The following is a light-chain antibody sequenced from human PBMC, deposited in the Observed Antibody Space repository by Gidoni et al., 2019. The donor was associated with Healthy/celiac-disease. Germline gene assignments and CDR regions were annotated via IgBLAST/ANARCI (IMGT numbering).Light chain of an antibody. CDR2: DAS. CDR1: QSVSSY. V-gene: IGKV3-11*01. Sequence: EIVLTQSPATLSLSPGERATLSCRASQSVSSYLAWYQQKPGQAPRLLIYDASNRATGIPARFSGSGSGTDFTLTISSLEPEDFAVYYCQQRSNWWWTFXQXTKVEIK. CDR3: QQRSNWWWT. J-gene: IGKJ1*01.